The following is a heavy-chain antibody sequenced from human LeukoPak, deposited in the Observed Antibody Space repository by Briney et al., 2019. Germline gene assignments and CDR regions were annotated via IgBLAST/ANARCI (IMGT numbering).Heavy chain of an antibody. CDR1: GFTFSSYE. J-gene: IGHJ4*02. D-gene: IGHD3-9*01. CDR3: ARDSDYDILTGYHPLDY. Sequence: GGSLRLSCAASGFTFSSYEMNWVRQAPGKGLEWVSYISSSGSTIYYADSVKGRFTISRDNAKNSLYLQMNSLRAEDTAVYYCARDSDYDILTGYHPLDYWGQGTLVAVSS. CDR2: ISSSGSTI. V-gene: IGHV3-48*03.